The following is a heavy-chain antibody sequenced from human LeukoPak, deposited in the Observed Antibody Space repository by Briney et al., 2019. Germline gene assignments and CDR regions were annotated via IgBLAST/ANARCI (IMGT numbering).Heavy chain of an antibody. V-gene: IGHV3-23*01. CDR2: ISGSGGST. D-gene: IGHD4-17*01. CDR3: AKAPLAGDYGDGGYFDY. Sequence: PGGSLRLSCAASGFTFSSYAMSWVRQAPGKGLEWVSAISGSGGSTYYADSVKGRFTISRDNSKNTLYLQMNSLRAEDTAVYYCAKAPLAGDYGDGGYFDYWGQGTLVTVSS. J-gene: IGHJ4*02. CDR1: GFTFSSYA.